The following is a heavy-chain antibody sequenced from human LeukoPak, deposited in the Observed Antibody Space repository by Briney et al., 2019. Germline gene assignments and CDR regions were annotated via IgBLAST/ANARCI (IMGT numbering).Heavy chain of an antibody. Sequence: SETLSLTCTVSGDSISSGDYYWSWIRQPAGKGLEWIGRISISGSTNYNPSLKSRVTISVDTSKNQFSLKLSSVTAADTAVYFCARGPYSYDSSGAFDIWGQGTMVTVSS. CDR1: GDSISSGDYY. V-gene: IGHV4-61*02. CDR3: ARGPYSYDSSGAFDI. J-gene: IGHJ3*02. D-gene: IGHD3-22*01. CDR2: ISISGST.